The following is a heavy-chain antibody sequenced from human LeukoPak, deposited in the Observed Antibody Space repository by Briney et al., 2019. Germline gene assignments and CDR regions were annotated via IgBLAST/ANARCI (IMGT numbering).Heavy chain of an antibody. J-gene: IGHJ4*02. D-gene: IGHD3-22*01. Sequence: GGSLRLSCAASGFTFSSYWMSWVRQAPGKGLEWVANIKQDGSEKYYVDSVKGRFTISRDNAKNSLYLQMNSLKTEDTAVYYCTYYYDSSGSHPTRNFDYWGQGTLVTVSS. V-gene: IGHV3-7*05. CDR2: IKQDGSEK. CDR1: GFTFSSYW. CDR3: TYYYDSSGSHPTRNFDY.